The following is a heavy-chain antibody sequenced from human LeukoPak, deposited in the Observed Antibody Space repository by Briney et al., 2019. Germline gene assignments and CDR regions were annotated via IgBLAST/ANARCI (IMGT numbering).Heavy chain of an antibody. CDR3: ARLARSTRDYSWHFDL. CDR2: VFYSGTT. D-gene: IGHD4-17*01. V-gene: IGHV4-39*01. Sequence: PSETLSLTCTVSGGSVSSNNYYWTWLRQPPGMGLRWIGTVFYSGTTYYNLSLKSRATTSVDTSKNQFSQKLSSVTVADMAVYYCARLARSTRDYSWHFDLWGRGTLVTVSS. J-gene: IGHJ2*01. CDR1: GGSVSSNNYY.